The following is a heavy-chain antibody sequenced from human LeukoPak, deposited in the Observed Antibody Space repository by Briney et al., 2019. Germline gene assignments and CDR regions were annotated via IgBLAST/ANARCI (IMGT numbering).Heavy chain of an antibody. V-gene: IGHV3-21*01. Sequence: GGSLRLSCAASGFTFSSYSMNWVRQVPGKGLEWVSCISSSSSYIYYGDSVKGRFTTSRDNAKNSLYLQMNSLRAEDTAVYYCAELGITMVGGVWGKGTTVTISS. J-gene: IGHJ6*04. CDR2: ISSSSSYI. CDR1: GFTFSSYS. D-gene: IGHD3-10*02. CDR3: AELGITMVGGV.